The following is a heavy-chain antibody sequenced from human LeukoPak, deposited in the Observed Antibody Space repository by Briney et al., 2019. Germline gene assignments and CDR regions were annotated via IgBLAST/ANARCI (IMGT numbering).Heavy chain of an antibody. D-gene: IGHD5-12*01. CDR3: ARGGYSGYEVGY. J-gene: IGHJ4*02. CDR1: GGSISSGDYY. Sequence: SQTLSLTCTVSGGSISSGDYYWSWIRQPPGKGLEWIGYIYYSGSTYYNPSLKSRVTISVDTSKNQFSLKLSSVTAADTAVYYCARGGYSGYEVGYWGQGTPVTVSS. CDR2: IYYSGST. V-gene: IGHV4-30-4*01.